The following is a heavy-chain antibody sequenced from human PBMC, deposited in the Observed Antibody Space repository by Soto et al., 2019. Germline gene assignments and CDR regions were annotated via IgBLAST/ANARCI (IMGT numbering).Heavy chain of an antibody. V-gene: IGHV1-18*01. CDR2: ISAHNGNT. CDR3: ARGRYGDY. CDR1: GYAFITYG. D-gene: IGHD1-1*01. J-gene: IGHJ4*02. Sequence: QVHLVQSGAEVKKPGASVKVSCKGSGYAFITYGITWVRQAPGQGLEWMGWISAHNGNTNYAQKLQGRVTGTRDTSTSTAYMELRSLRSDDTAVYYCARGRYGDYWGQGALVSVSS.